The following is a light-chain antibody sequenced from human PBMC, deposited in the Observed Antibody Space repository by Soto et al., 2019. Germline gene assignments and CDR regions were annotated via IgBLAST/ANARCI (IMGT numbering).Light chain of an antibody. CDR1: QDIGDY. V-gene: IGKV1-39*01. Sequence: DIQMTQSPSSLSASIGDRVTISCRASQDIGDYVNWYQHKQGKAPRVLMYAASNLKSGVPPRFSGSGVGRDFTLTISDLQPEDFATYYCQHSYSTRTFGQGTKVERK. CDR3: QHSYSTRT. CDR2: AAS. J-gene: IGKJ1*01.